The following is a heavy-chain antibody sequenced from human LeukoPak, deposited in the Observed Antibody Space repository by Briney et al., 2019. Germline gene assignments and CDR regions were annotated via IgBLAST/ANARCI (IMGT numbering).Heavy chain of an antibody. Sequence: KPSETLSLTCTVSGGSISSYYWGWIRQPPGKGLEWIGSIYHSGSTNYDPSLKSRVTISVDTSKNQFSLKLSSVTAADTAVYYCARQKSILWFGVGPNWFDPWGQGTLVTVSS. CDR3: ARQKSILWFGVGPNWFDP. CDR2: IYHSGST. D-gene: IGHD3-10*01. J-gene: IGHJ5*02. V-gene: IGHV4-59*08. CDR1: GGSISSYY.